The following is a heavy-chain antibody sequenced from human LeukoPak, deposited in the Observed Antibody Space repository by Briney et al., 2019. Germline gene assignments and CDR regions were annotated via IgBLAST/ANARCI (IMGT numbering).Heavy chain of an antibody. CDR2: ISGSGGST. D-gene: IGHD3-16*02. Sequence: PGGSLRLSCAASGFTFSSYAMSWVRQAPGKGLEWVSAISGSGGSTYYADSVKGRFTISRDNSKNTLYLQMNSLRAEDTAVYYCAKESRSYYDYVWGSYRIPLDDWGQGTLVTVSP. J-gene: IGHJ4*02. CDR1: GFTFSSYA. CDR3: AKESRSYYDYVWGSYRIPLDD. V-gene: IGHV3-23*01.